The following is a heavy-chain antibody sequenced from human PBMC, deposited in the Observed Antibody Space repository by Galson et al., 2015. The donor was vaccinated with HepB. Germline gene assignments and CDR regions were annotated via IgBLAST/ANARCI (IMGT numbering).Heavy chain of an antibody. Sequence: LRLSCAASGFTFSSYSMNWVRQAPGKGLEWVSSISSSSSYIYYADSVKGRFTIPRDNAKNSLYLQMNSLRAEDTAVYYCASVYGDYGDAFDIWGQGTMVTVSS. CDR2: ISSSSSYI. CDR1: GFTFSSYS. CDR3: ASVYGDYGDAFDI. D-gene: IGHD4-17*01. V-gene: IGHV3-21*01. J-gene: IGHJ3*02.